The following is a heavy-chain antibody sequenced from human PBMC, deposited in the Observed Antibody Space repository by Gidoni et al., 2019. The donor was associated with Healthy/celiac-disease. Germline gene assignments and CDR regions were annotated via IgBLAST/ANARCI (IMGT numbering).Heavy chain of an antibody. J-gene: IGHJ6*03. CDR1: GGSISSYY. Sequence: QVQLQESGPGLVKPSETLSLTCTVSGGSISSYYWSWIRQPPGKGLEWIGYIYYSGSTNYNPSLKSRVTISVDTSKNQFSLKLSSVTAADTAVYYCARSIAALHYYYYYMDVWGKGTTVTVSS. D-gene: IGHD6-6*01. V-gene: IGHV4-59*01. CDR2: IYYSGST. CDR3: ARSIAALHYYYYYMDV.